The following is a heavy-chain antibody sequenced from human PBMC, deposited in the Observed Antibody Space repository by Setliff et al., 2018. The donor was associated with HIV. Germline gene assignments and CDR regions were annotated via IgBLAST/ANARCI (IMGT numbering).Heavy chain of an antibody. J-gene: IGHJ4*02. V-gene: IGHV3-7*01. Sequence: GGSLRLSCTVSGFTFTKSAMNWVRQAPGKGREWVAHIKPDGSSKKYVDSVKGRFTISRDNAKDSLYLQMHSLRAEDTAVYYCVRWGLPYGIDAWGQGTLVTVSS. CDR3: VRWGLPYGIDA. D-gene: IGHD3-16*01. CDR2: IKPDGSSK. CDR1: GFTFTKSA.